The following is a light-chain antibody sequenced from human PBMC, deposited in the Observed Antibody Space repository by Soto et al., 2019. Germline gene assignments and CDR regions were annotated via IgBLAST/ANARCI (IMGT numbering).Light chain of an antibody. CDR2: AAS. V-gene: IGKV1-27*01. CDR1: QGISNH. CDR3: QEYNSGPIT. Sequence: DIQMTQSPSSLSASVGDRVTITCRASQGISNHLAWYQQKPGEVPKLLIYAASTLQSGVPSRFSGSGSGTDFTLTISSLQPEDVATYYCQEYNSGPITFGQGTRLEIK. J-gene: IGKJ5*01.